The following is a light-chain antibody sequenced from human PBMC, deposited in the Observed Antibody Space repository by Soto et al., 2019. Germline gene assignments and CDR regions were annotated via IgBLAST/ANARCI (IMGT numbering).Light chain of an antibody. V-gene: IGLV2-11*01. CDR3: CSYAGSYSDV. CDR2: DVS. Sequence: QSALTQPRSVSGSPGQSVTISCSGTSSDVGGYDYVSWYQHHPGKAPKLMIYDVSKRPSGVRDRFSGSKSGSTASLTISGLQAEDEADYYCCSYAGSYSDVFGTGTKLTVL. J-gene: IGLJ1*01. CDR1: SSDVGGYDY.